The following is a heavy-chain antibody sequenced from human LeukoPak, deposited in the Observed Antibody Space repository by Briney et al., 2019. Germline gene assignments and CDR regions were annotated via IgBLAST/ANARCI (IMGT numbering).Heavy chain of an antibody. CDR2: ISYDGSNN. CDR1: GFTFSSYA. V-gene: IGHV3-30*04. CDR3: ARVSVSPKYYYDSSGYREPDY. D-gene: IGHD3-22*01. J-gene: IGHJ4*02. Sequence: GGSLRLSCAAFGFTFSSYAMHWVRQAPGKGLEWVAVISYDGSNNYYADSVKGRFTISRDNSKNTLYLQMNSLRAEDTAVYYCARVSVSPKYYYDSSGYREPDYWGQGTLVTVSS.